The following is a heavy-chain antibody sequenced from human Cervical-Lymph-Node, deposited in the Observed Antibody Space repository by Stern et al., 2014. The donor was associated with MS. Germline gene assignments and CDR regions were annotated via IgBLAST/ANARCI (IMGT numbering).Heavy chain of an antibody. Sequence: VQLVESGGGLVQPGGSLRLSCAASGFTFSNSWMSWVRQAPGKGLEWVANTKYDGSEKNYVDSVKGRFTISRDNAKNTLYLHMNSLRAEDTAMYSCAREGYCDYWGQGTLVTVSS. D-gene: IGHD2-15*01. CDR1: GFTFSNSW. CDR2: TKYDGSEK. V-gene: IGHV3-7*01. CDR3: AREGYCDY. J-gene: IGHJ4*02.